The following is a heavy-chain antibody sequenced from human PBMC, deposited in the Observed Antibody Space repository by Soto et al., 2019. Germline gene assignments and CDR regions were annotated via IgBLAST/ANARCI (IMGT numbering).Heavy chain of an antibody. CDR3: ARSADFGLATTSFDP. CDR2: IYYSGGT. CDR1: GGSLSSSTYY. J-gene: IGHJ5*02. Sequence: QLQLQESGPGLVKPSETLSLTCTVSGGSLSSSTYYWGWIRQPPGKGLEWIGSIYYSGGTYYSPSLKSLVTISVDTSKNHVALKLSYVTAADTAVYYCARSADFGLATTSFDPWGQGTLVTGSS. V-gene: IGHV4-39*01. D-gene: IGHD3-3*01.